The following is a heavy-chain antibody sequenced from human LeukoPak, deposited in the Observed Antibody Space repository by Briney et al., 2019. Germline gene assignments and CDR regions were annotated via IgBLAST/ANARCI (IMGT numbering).Heavy chain of an antibody. CDR1: GFTFSSYE. CDR3: ARDALRGYNYGSFGY. CDR2: ISSSGSTI. V-gene: IGHV3-48*03. J-gene: IGHJ4*02. D-gene: IGHD5-18*01. Sequence: GGSLRLSCAASGFTFSSYEMNWVRQAPGKGLEWVSYISSSGSTIYYADSVKGRFTISRDNAKNSLYLQMNSLRAEDTAVYYCARDALRGYNYGSFGYCGQGTLVTVSS.